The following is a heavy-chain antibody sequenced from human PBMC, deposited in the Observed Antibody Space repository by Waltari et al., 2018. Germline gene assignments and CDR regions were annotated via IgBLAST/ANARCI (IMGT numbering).Heavy chain of an antibody. D-gene: IGHD4-17*01. J-gene: IGHJ3*02. CDR1: GGSISSSY. CDR3: ARGVRATTVEDAFDI. V-gene: IGHV4-4*07. Sequence: QVQLQESGPGLVKPSETLSLTCTVSGGSISSSYWSWIRQPAGTGLEWIGRIYTSGSTNYNPSLKSRVTRSVDTSKNQFSLKLSSVTTADTAVYYCARGVRATTVEDAFDIWGQGTMVTVSS. CDR2: IYTSGST.